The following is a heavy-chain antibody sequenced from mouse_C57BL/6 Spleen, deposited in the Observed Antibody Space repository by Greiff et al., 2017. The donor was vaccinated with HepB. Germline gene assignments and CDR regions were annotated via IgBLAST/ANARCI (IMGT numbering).Heavy chain of an antibody. Sequence: EVQLQQSGPELVKPGASVKMSCKASGYTFTDYNMHWVKQSHGKSLEWTGYINPNNGGTSSNQQFKGKATLTVNKSSSTAYMELRSLTSEDSAVYYCARGDGNYPYYFDYWGQGTTLTVSS. CDR1: GYTFTDYN. D-gene: IGHD2-1*01. V-gene: IGHV1-22*01. CDR2: INPNNGGT. CDR3: ARGDGNYPYYFDY. J-gene: IGHJ2*01.